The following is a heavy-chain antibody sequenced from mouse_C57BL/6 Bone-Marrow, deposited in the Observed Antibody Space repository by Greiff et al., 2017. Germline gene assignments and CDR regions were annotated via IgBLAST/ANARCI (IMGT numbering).Heavy chain of an antibody. D-gene: IGHD1-1*01. V-gene: IGHV1-58*01. J-gene: IGHJ2*01. CDR1: GYTFTSYG. Sequence: EVQLQQSGAELVRPGSSVKMSCKTSGYTFTSYGINWVKQRPGQGLEWIGYIYIGNGYNEYNEKFKGKATLTSDTSSSTAYMQLSSLTSEDSAIYFCARWGFITTVVAPFDYWGQGTTLTVSS. CDR3: ARWGFITTVVAPFDY. CDR2: IYIGNGYN.